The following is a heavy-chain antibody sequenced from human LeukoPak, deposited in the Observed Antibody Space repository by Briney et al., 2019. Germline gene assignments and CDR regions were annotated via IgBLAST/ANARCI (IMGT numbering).Heavy chain of an antibody. V-gene: IGHV4-34*01. CDR1: GGSFSGYY. CDR2: INHSGST. J-gene: IGHJ5*02. Sequence: SETLSLTCAVYGGSFSGYYWSWIRQPPGKGLEWIGEINHSGSTNYNPSLKSRVTISVDTSKNQFSLKLSSVTAADTAVYYYARGGISPFDPWGQGTLVTVSS. CDR3: ARGGISPFDP. D-gene: IGHD6-13*01.